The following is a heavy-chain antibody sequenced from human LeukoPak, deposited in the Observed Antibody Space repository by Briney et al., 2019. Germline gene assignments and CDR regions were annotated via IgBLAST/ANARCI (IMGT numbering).Heavy chain of an antibody. J-gene: IGHJ4*02. CDR1: GFTVSSNY. V-gene: IGHV3-53*01. CDR3: ARGGSSSWEYFDY. CDR2: IYSGGST. D-gene: IGHD6-13*01. Sequence: GGSLRLSCAASGFTVSSNYMSWVRQAPGKGLEWVSVIYSGGSTYYADSVKGRFTISRDNSKNTLYLQMNSLRAEDTAVYYCARGGSSSWEYFDYWGQGTLVTVSS.